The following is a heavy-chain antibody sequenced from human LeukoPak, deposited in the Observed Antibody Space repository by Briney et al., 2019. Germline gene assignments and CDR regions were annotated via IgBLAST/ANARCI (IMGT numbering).Heavy chain of an antibody. CDR1: GDSMSTYY. CDR3: ARQPYILGSYYFDY. V-gene: IGHV4-59*08. J-gene: IGHJ4*02. CDR2: IFYTGST. Sequence: SETLSLTCTVSGDSMSTYYWSWIRQPPGKGLEWIGYIFYTGSTNYNPSLKSRATVSVDTSKNQFSLKLGSVTAADTAVYYCARQPYILGSYYFDYWGQGTLVSVSS. D-gene: IGHD2-21*01.